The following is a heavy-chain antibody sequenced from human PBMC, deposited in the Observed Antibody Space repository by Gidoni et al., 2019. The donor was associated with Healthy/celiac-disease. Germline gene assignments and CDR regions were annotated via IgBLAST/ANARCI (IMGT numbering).Heavy chain of an antibody. Sequence: QVQLVQSGAEVKKPGASVKISCKASGYTFTGYYIHWVRQAPGQGLEWMGWINPNSGNTNYTQKFQGRVTMTRDTSISTAYMELSRLRSDDTAVYYCARDDDNYYYYYGMDVWGQGTTVIVSS. J-gene: IGHJ6*02. CDR3: ARDDDNYYYYYGMDV. CDR1: GYTFTGYY. V-gene: IGHV1-2*02. D-gene: IGHD1-1*01. CDR2: INPNSGNT.